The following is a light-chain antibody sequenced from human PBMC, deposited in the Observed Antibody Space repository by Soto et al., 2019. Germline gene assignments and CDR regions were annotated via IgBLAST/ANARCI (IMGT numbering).Light chain of an antibody. Sequence: DIQMTQSPSTLSASVGDTVTFTCRASQSVSGWLAWYQQKPGKVPKLLIYAASTLQSGVPSRFSGSGSGTDFTLTISSLQPEDVATYYCQKYNSAPWTFGQGTKVDIK. J-gene: IGKJ1*01. CDR3: QKYNSAPWT. V-gene: IGKV1-27*01. CDR2: AAS. CDR1: QSVSGW.